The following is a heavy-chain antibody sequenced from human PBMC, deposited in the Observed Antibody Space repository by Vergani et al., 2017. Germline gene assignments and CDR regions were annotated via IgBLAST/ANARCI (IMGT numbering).Heavy chain of an antibody. Sequence: QLQLQESDPGLVKPSETLSLTCTVSGGSLRSTLYYWGWIRQPPGKGLEWIGTIYYSGITYYNPSLKSRVTISVYTSKNQFSLKLNSVTAADTAVYYCARHKEQLVPGNYYYYDYMDDWGKGTTVTVSS. V-gene: IGHV4-39*01. CDR3: ARHKEQLVPGNYYYYDYMDD. D-gene: IGHD6-13*01. J-gene: IGHJ6*03. CDR1: GGSLRSTLYY. CDR2: IYYSGIT.